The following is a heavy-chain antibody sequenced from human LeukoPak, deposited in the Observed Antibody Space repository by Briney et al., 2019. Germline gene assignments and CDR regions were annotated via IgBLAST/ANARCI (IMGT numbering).Heavy chain of an antibody. V-gene: IGHV4-34*01. CDR2: INHSGGT. Sequence: SETLSLTCAVYGGSFSGYSWNWIRQPPVKGLEWIGEINHSGGTNYNPSLKSRVTISVDTSKNQFSLKLTSVTAADTAVYYCAREEYSGYGFDPWGQGTLVTVSS. CDR3: AREEYSGYGFDP. CDR1: GGSFSGYS. J-gene: IGHJ5*02. D-gene: IGHD5-12*01.